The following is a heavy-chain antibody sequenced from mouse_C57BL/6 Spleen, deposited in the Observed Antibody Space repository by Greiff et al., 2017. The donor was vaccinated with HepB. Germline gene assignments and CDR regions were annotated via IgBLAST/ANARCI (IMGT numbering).Heavy chain of an antibody. CDR1: GFTFSSYA. CDR2: ISDGGSYT. Sequence: EVQGVESGGGLVKPGGSLKLSCAASGFTFSSYAMSWVRQTPEKRLEWVATISDGGSYTYYPDNVKGRFTISRDNAKNNLYLQMSHLKSEDTAMYYCARERGNYEFAYWGQGTLVTVSA. D-gene: IGHD2-1*01. CDR3: ARERGNYEFAY. J-gene: IGHJ3*01. V-gene: IGHV5-4*01.